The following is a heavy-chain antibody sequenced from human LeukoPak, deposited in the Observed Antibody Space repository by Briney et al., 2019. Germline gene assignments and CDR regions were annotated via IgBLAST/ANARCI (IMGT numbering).Heavy chain of an antibody. CDR3: ASLYSGGWSPFDY. CDR2: IWYDGSNK. V-gene: IGHV3-33*01. D-gene: IGHD6-19*01. CDR1: GFTFSSYG. Sequence: GGSLRLSCAASGFTFSSYGMHWVRQAPGKGLEWVAVIWYDGSNKYYADSVKGRFTISRGNSKNTLYLQMNSLRAEDTAVYYCASLYSGGWSPFDYWGQGTLVTVSS. J-gene: IGHJ4*02.